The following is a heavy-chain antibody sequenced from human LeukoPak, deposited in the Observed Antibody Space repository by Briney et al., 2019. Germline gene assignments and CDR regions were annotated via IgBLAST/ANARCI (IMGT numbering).Heavy chain of an antibody. D-gene: IGHD3-22*01. V-gene: IGHV3-33*07. CDR1: GFIFSRHG. J-gene: IGHJ4*02. Sequence: GSLRLSCAASGFIFSRHGMYWVRQTPGKGLEWVAVIWFDGTNKYYADSVKGRFTVSRDNFKNTLNLQMNSLRAEDTAVYYCAREFYDSSGYNYLDSWGQGTLVTVSS. CDR2: IWFDGTNK. CDR3: AREFYDSSGYNYLDS.